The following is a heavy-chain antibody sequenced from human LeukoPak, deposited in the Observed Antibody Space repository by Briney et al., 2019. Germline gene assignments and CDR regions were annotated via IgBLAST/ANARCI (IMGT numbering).Heavy chain of an antibody. CDR2: INPKSGDT. V-gene: IGHV1-2*06. D-gene: IGHD6-19*01. CDR1: GYTFTGYC. CDR3: ARIWLVRGYTYFDQ. Sequence: ASVKVSCKASGYTFTGYCIHWVRQAPGQGLEWMGRINPKSGDTNYAQKFQGRVTMTRDTSISTAYMELSSLRSDDTAVYYCARIWLVRGYTYFDQWGQGTLVTVSS. J-gene: IGHJ4*02.